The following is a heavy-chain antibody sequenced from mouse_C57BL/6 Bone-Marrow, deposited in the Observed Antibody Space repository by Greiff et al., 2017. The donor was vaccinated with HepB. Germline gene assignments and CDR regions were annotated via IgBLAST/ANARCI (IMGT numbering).Heavy chain of an antibody. CDR1: GYTFTSYW. CDR3: ARGRQLRLRAMDY. V-gene: IGHV1-53*01. D-gene: IGHD3-2*02. CDR2: INPSNGGT. J-gene: IGHJ4*01. Sequence: QVQLQQPGTELVKPGASEKLSCKASGYTFTSYWMHWVKQRPGQGLEWIGNINPSNGGTNYNEKFKSKATLTVDKSSSTAYMQLSSLTSEDSAVYYCARGRQLRLRAMDYWGQGTSVTVSS.